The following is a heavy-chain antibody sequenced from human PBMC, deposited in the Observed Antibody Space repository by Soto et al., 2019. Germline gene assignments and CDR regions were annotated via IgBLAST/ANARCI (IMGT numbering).Heavy chain of an antibody. J-gene: IGHJ4*02. CDR2: ISYDGSNK. CDR1: GFTFSSYA. D-gene: IGHD5-12*01. CDR3: ARESDIVATNPTFDY. V-gene: IGHV3-30-3*01. Sequence: QVQLVESGGGVVQPGRSLRLSCAASGFTFSSYAMHWVLQAPGKGLEWVAVISYDGSNKYYADSVKGRFTISRDNSKNTLYMQMNSLSSEDTAVSYCARESDIVATNPTFDYWGQGTLVTVSS.